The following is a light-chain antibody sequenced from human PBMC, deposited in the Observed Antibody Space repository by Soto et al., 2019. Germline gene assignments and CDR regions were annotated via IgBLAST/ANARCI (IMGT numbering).Light chain of an antibody. J-gene: IGKJ5*01. CDR3: QQYSSSPQST. Sequence: EIVLTQSPGTLSLSPGERATLSCRASQSVSSCYFAWYQQKPGQAPRLLIYDASSRATGIPDRFSGSGSGTDFTLTISRLEPEDFAVYYCQQYSSSPQSTFGQGTRLEIK. V-gene: IGKV3-20*01. CDR2: DAS. CDR1: QSVSSCY.